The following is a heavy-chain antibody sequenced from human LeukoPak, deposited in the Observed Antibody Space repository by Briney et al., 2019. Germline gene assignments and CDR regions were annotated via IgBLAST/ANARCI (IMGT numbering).Heavy chain of an antibody. CDR3: ARAAAGTCYYYYMDV. CDR1: GGSISSYY. CDR2: IYYSGST. J-gene: IGHJ6*03. V-gene: IGHV4-59*01. Sequence: PSETLSLTCTVSGGSISSYYWSWIRQPPGKGLEWIGYIYYSGSTNYNPSLKSRVTISVDTSKNQFSLKLSSVTAADTAVYYCARAAAGTCYYYYMDVWGKGTTVTVSS. D-gene: IGHD6-13*01.